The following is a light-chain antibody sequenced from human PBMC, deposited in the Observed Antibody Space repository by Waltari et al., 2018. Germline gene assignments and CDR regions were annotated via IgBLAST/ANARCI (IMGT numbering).Light chain of an antibody. Sequence: QSAPTQPASVSGSPGQSITISCTGTSSDVGTYNYVSWYQQHPGKAPKLMIYDVSNRPSGVSSRFSGSKSGNTASLTISGLQAEDEADYYCSSYTSSSTVVFGGGTMLTVL. CDR1: SSDVGTYNY. J-gene: IGLJ2*01. V-gene: IGLV2-14*01. CDR2: DVS. CDR3: SSYTSSSTVV.